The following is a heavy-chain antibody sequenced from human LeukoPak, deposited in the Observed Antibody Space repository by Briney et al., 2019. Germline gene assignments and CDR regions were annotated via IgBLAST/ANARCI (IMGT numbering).Heavy chain of an antibody. J-gene: IGHJ4*02. CDR2: MYYSGST. CDR1: GGSISSSSYY. Sequence: PSETLSLTCTVSGGSISSSSYYWGWIRQPPGRGLEWIGSMYYSGSTYYNPSLKSRVTISVDTSKNQFSLKLSSVTAADTAVYYCATHRKYCANAVCYATPYYFDYWGQGTLVTVSS. CDR3: ATHRKYCANAVCYATPYYFDY. D-gene: IGHD2-8*01. V-gene: IGHV4-39*01.